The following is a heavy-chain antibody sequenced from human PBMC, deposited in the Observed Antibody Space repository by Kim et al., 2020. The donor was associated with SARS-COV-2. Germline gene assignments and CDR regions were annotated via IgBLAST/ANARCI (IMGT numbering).Heavy chain of an antibody. Sequence: SETLSLTCAVSGDSISSNNWWSWVRQSPEKGLEWIGEIYHSGNTNYSPSLKSRVTISVDKSKNQFSLKLTSVTAADTAIYYCTRGVENYYDSNGIYYNSRGALDIWGPGTMVTVSS. J-gene: IGHJ3*02. CDR3: TRGVENYYDSNGIYYNSRGALDI. D-gene: IGHD3-22*01. CDR1: GDSISSNNW. V-gene: IGHV4-4*02. CDR2: IYHSGNT.